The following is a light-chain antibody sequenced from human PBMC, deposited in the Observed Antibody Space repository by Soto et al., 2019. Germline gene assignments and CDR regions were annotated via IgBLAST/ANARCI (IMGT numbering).Light chain of an antibody. J-gene: IGKJ4*01. CDR3: QQYNVWPPLT. Sequence: EIVMTQSPATLSVSPGERATLSCRASQSVNSNLAWYRQKPGQAPRLLISDASTRATGVPARFSGSGSGTEFTLTISSLQSEDSGSYYCQQYNVWPPLTFGGGTKVEIK. CDR1: QSVNSN. CDR2: DAS. V-gene: IGKV3-15*01.